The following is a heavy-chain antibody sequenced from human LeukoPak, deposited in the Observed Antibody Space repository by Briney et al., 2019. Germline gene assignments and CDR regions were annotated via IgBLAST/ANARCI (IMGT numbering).Heavy chain of an antibody. Sequence: GGSLRLSCAASGFTFSSYAMSWVRQAPGKGLEWVSAISGSGGNTYYADSVKGRFTISRDNSKNTLYLQMNSPRAEDTAVYYCAKDLGYGDYVVYDYWGQGTLVTVSS. V-gene: IGHV3-23*01. CDR3: AKDLGYGDYVVYDY. D-gene: IGHD4-17*01. CDR1: GFTFSSYA. J-gene: IGHJ4*02. CDR2: ISGSGGNT.